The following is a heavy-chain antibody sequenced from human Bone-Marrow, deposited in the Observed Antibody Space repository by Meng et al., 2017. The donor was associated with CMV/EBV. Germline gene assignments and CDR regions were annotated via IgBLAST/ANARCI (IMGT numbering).Heavy chain of an antibody. CDR2: IYPGDSDT. CDR3: ARLGFNIAARPGGVDY. V-gene: IGHV5-51*01. J-gene: IGHJ4*02. Sequence: GESLKISCKGSGYRFTSYWIGWVRQMPGKGLEWMGIIYPGDSDTRYSPSFQGQVTISADKSISAAYPQWSSLKASDTAMYYCARLGFNIAARPGGVDYWGQGTLVTVSS. CDR1: GYRFTSYW. D-gene: IGHD6-6*01.